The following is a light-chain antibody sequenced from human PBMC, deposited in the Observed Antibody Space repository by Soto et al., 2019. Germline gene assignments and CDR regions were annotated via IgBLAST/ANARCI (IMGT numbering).Light chain of an antibody. V-gene: IGLV1-44*01. J-gene: IGLJ2*01. Sequence: QSVLTQPPSASGTPGQRVTISCSGSSSNIGSNTVNWYQQLPGTAPKLLMYSNNQRPSGVPDRFSGSQSGTSASLAISGLQSEDEADYYCAAWDDSLNGPVFGGGTKVTVL. CDR1: SSNIGSNT. CDR3: AAWDDSLNGPV. CDR2: SNN.